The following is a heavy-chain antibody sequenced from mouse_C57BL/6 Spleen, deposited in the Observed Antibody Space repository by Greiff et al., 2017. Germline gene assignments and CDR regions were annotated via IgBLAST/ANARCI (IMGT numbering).Heavy chain of an antibody. CDR3: ATYSNSLYYFDY. V-gene: IGHV1-80*01. CDR2: IYPGDGDT. CDR1: GYAFSSYW. D-gene: IGHD2-5*01. J-gene: IGHJ2*01. Sequence: VQLQQSGAELVKPGASVKISCKASGYAFSSYWMNWVKQRPGKGLEWIGQIYPGDGDTNYNGKFKGKATLTADKSSSTAYMQLSSLTSEDSAVYFCATYSNSLYYFDYWGQGTTLTVSS.